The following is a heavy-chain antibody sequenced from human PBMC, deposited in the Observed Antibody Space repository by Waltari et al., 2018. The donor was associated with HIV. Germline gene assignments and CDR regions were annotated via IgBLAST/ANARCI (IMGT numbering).Heavy chain of an antibody. D-gene: IGHD6-19*01. CDR3: ASEAKVLSYSSGWFDY. V-gene: IGHV3-21*06. CDR2: MRSSSSYI. J-gene: IGHJ4*02. CDR1: VFTLSRYS. Sequence: ELQLVESGGGLVKPGGSLRLSCAASVFTLSRYSLKWVRQAPGKGLEWVSFMRSSSSYIYYADSVKGLITISRDNANNSLYLQMNRLSAEDTAVYYCASEAKVLSYSSGWFDYWGQGTLVTVSS.